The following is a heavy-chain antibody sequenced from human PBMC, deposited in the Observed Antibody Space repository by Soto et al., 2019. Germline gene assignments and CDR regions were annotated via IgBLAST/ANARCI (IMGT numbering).Heavy chain of an antibody. CDR2: IIPIFGTA. Sequence: ASVKVSCKASGGTFSSYAISWVRQAPGQGLEWMGGIIPIFGTANYAQKFQGRVTITADESTSTAYMELSSLRSEDTAVYYCASESDYYDSSGYYWFDPWGQGTLVTVSS. J-gene: IGHJ5*02. V-gene: IGHV1-69*13. CDR1: GGTFSSYA. CDR3: ASESDYYDSSGYYWFDP. D-gene: IGHD3-22*01.